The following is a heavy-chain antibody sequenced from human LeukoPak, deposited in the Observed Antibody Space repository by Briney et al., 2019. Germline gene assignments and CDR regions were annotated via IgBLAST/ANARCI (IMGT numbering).Heavy chain of an antibody. D-gene: IGHD3-22*01. CDR1: GFTFSSYS. CDR2: ISSSSSYI. CDR3: ARRLYDSSGYAPWYYYGMDV. V-gene: IGHV3-21*01. J-gene: IGHJ6*02. Sequence: GGSLRPSCAASGFTFSSYSMNWVRQAPGKGLEWVSSISSSSSYIYYADSVKGRFTISRDNAKNSLYLQMNSLRAEDTAVYYCARRLYDSSGYAPWYYYGMDVWGQGTTVTVSS.